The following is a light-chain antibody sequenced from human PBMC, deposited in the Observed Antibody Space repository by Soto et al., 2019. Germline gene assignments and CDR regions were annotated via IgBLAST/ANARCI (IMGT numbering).Light chain of an antibody. CDR3: AVWDDSLDGWV. Sequence: QSVLTQPPSASGTPGQRVTISCSGSSSNIGSHVVYWYQQLAGTAPKLLMYNNNQWPSGVPDRFSGSKSGTSASLAISGLQSEDEADYYCAVWDDSLDGWVFGGGTKLTVL. CDR1: SSNIGSHV. CDR2: NNN. J-gene: IGLJ3*02. V-gene: IGLV1-44*01.